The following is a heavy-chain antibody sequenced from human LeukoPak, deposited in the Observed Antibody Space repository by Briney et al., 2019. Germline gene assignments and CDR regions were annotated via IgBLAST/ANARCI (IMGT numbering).Heavy chain of an antibody. CDR1: GYTFTSYD. CDR2: MNPNSGNT. D-gene: IGHD6-13*01. Sequence: ASVKVSCKASGYTFTSYDINWVRQATGQGLEWMGWMNPNSGNTGYAQKFQGRVTMTRNTSISTAYMELSSLRSEDTAVYYCARAEGYSSCCYCYGMDVWGQGTTVTVSS. CDR3: ARAEGYSSCCYCYGMDV. V-gene: IGHV1-8*01. J-gene: IGHJ6*02.